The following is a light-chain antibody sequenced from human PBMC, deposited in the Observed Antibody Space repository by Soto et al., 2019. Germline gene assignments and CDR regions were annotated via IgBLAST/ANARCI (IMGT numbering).Light chain of an antibody. V-gene: IGKV3-20*01. Sequence: EIVVTQSPGTLSLSPGERATLSCRASQSVSSSYLAWYQQKPGQAPRLLIYGASSRATGIPDRFSGSGSGTDFTLTIIRLETEDFAVYYCQQYGSSPLTFGGGTKVESK. J-gene: IGKJ4*01. CDR3: QQYGSSPLT. CDR1: QSVSSSY. CDR2: GAS.